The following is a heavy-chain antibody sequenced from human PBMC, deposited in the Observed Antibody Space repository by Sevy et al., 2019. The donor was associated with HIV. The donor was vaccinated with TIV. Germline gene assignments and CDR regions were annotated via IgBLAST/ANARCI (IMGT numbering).Heavy chain of an antibody. CDR1: GGSISSSSYY. J-gene: IGHJ4*02. CDR2: IYYSGST. D-gene: IGHD3-22*01. CDR3: ARPSGYDSTGFYY. V-gene: IGHV4-39*01. Sequence: SETLSLTCTVSGGSISSSSYYWGWIRQPPGKGLEWIGCIYYSGSTYYNPSLKSRVTIYVDTCKNQFPMKRSSVTAAATAEYSCARPSGYDSTGFYYWGQGTLVTVSS.